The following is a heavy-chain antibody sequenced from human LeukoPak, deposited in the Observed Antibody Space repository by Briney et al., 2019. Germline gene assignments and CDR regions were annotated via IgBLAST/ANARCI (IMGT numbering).Heavy chain of an antibody. CDR3: TTAGKFYYGSGSPSWFDP. V-gene: IGHV1-69-2*01. CDR1: GYSFTYYF. J-gene: IGHJ5*02. Sequence: GASVKVSCKASGYSFTYYFMHWVQQPPGKGLEWMGRVDPEDGETIYGEKFQGRVIITADTTTDTAYMELSSLRSEDTAVYYCTTAGKFYYGSGSPSWFDPWGQGTLVTVSS. D-gene: IGHD3-10*01. CDR2: VDPEDGET.